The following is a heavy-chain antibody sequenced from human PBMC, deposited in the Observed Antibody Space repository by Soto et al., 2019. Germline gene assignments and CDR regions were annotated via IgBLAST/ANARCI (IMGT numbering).Heavy chain of an antibody. J-gene: IGHJ5*02. CDR1: GDSMSTYY. CDR3: ARDQLEGNWFDP. V-gene: IGHV4-59*12. CDR2: IYYTGST. Sequence: SETLSLTCTVSGDSMSTYYWSWIRQPPGKGLEWVGYIYYTGSTNYNPSLKSRVTVSIDTSKNQFSLKLSSVTAADTAVYYCARDQLEGNWFDPWGQGTLVTVS. D-gene: IGHD1-1*01.